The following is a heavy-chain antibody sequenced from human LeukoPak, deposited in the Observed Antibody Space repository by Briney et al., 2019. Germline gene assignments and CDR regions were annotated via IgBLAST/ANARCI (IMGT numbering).Heavy chain of an antibody. CDR2: ISDSGGST. Sequence: GGSLRLSCVVSGFTFKNCAMSWVRQAPWKGLEWVSTISDSGGSTYYADSVKGRFTISRDNSKNTLYLQVSSLRADDTAVYYCAKVIGLVDPFDYWGQGTLVTVSS. CDR3: AKVIGLVDPFDY. D-gene: IGHD2-15*01. CDR1: GFTFKNCA. J-gene: IGHJ4*02. V-gene: IGHV3-23*01.